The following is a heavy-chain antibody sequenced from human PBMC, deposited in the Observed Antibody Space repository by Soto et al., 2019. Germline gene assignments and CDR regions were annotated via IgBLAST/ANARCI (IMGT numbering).Heavy chain of an antibody. CDR1: GYSFTSYW. D-gene: IGHD3-10*01. V-gene: IGHV5-51*01. J-gene: IGHJ4*02. CDR3: ARQLWFGEFGDFAPFDY. CDR2: IYPGDIDS. Sequence: GESLKISCKASGYSFTSYWITWVRQMPGKGLEWMGIIYPGDIDSRYSPSFEGQVSISADKSISIVYLQWSSLKASDTAMYYCARQLWFGEFGDFAPFDYWGPGTLVTVSS.